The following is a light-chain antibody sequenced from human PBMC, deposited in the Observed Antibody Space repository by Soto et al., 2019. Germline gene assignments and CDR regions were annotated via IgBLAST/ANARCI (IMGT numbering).Light chain of an antibody. CDR3: QQYHDWPPLT. CDR1: QSVTNN. Sequence: EVVLTQSPGTLSLSPGERATLSFRASQSVTNNYLAWYQQRPGLAPRLLIYGASSRATGIPARFSGSRSGTEFTLTISSLQSEDSAVYYCQQYHDWPPLTFGGGTKVDI. J-gene: IGKJ4*01. V-gene: IGKV3D-15*01. CDR2: GAS.